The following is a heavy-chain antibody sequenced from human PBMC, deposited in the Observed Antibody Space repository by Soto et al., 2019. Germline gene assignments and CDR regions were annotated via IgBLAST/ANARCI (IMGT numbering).Heavy chain of an antibody. CDR3: ARGDSAAIFDY. D-gene: IGHD2-2*01. CDR2: IYYSGST. J-gene: IGHJ4*02. Sequence: QVQLQESGPGLVKPSETLSLTCTVSGGSISSYYWSWIRQPPGKGLEWIGYIYYSGSTNYNPSLQSRVTISVDTSKNQFSLKLSSVTAADTAVYYCARGDSAAIFDYWGQGTLVTVSS. V-gene: IGHV4-59*01. CDR1: GGSISSYY.